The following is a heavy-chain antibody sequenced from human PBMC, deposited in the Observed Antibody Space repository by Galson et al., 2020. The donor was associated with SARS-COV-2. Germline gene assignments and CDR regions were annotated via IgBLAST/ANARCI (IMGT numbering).Heavy chain of an antibody. CDR3: ARDRVYYGVDV. CDR2: IYYTGST. J-gene: IGHJ6*02. Sequence: ASETLSLTCNVSSDSMNTNYWTWIRQPPGKGLEWIGYIYYTGSTNYNPSLQSRLTISIDTSKNQFSLKLTSVTAADTAVYYCARDRVYYGVDVWGQGTTVTVSS. CDR1: SDSMNTNY. V-gene: IGHV4-59*01.